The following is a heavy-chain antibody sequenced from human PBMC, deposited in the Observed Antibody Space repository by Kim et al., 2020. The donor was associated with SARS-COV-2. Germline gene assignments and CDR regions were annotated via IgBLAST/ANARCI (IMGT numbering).Heavy chain of an antibody. V-gene: IGHV1-24*01. Sequence: AQKCKSRVTMTEDTSTDTAYMELSSLRSEDTAVYYCATSTTVTTSGWFDPWGQGTLVTVSS. D-gene: IGHD4-17*01. CDR3: ATSTTVTTSGWFDP. J-gene: IGHJ5*02.